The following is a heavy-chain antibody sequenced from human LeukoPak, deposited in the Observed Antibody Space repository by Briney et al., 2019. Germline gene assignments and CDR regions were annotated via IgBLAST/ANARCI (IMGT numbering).Heavy chain of an antibody. Sequence: GGSLRLSCAASGFTVSNNYMSWVRQAPGKGLEWVSVIYSGGSTYYADSVKGRFTISRDNSKNTLYLQMSSLRAEDTAVYYCAKDTGDGSGSYYNFDYWGQGTLVTVSS. J-gene: IGHJ4*02. D-gene: IGHD3-10*01. CDR2: IYSGGST. CDR3: AKDTGDGSGSYYNFDY. CDR1: GFTVSNNY. V-gene: IGHV3-53*01.